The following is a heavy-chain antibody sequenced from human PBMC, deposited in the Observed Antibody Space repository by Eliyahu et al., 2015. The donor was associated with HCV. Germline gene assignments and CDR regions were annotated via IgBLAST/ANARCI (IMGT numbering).Heavy chain of an antibody. Sequence: EVQLLESGGGLVQPGGSLRLACAAXXFPFSGMALXWVRQAPGKGVEWVSGISGSGEITYYADSVKGRFTISRDNSKNTLFLQMNSLRAEDTAVYYCAKEVWGTTLRYYFDSWGQGTLVTVSS. CDR1: XFPFSGMA. J-gene: IGHJ4*02. V-gene: IGHV3-23*01. CDR2: ISGSGEIT. CDR3: AKEVWGTTLRYYFDS. D-gene: IGHD2/OR15-2a*01.